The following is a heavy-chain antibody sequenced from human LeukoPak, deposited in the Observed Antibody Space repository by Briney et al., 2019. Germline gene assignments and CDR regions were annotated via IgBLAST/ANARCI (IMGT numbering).Heavy chain of an antibody. CDR3: AKELAGGVVLVYFDY. J-gene: IGHJ4*02. V-gene: IGHV3-23*01. CDR1: GFAFSSYA. D-gene: IGHD2-15*01. CDR2: ISASGGST. Sequence: PGGSLRLSCAASGFAFSSYAMSWVRQAPGKGLEWVSAISASGGSTYYADSVKGRFTISRDNSKNTLYLRMNSLRAEDTAVYYCAKELAGGVVLVYFDYWGQGTLVTVSS.